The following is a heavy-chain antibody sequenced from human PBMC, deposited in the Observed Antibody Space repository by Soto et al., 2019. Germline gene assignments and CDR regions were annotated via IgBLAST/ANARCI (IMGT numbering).Heavy chain of an antibody. CDR1: GGTFSSYA. D-gene: IGHD3-22*01. J-gene: IGHJ4*02. V-gene: IGHV1-69*12. Sequence: QVQLVQSGAEVKKPGSSVKVSCKASGGTFSSYAISWVRQAPGQGLEWMGGIIPIFGTANYAQKFQGRVTITADESTRTAYMELSSLRSEDTAVYYCARQGRDSKDSGTLPDYWGQGTLVTVSS. CDR2: IIPIFGTA. CDR3: ARQGRDSKDSGTLPDY.